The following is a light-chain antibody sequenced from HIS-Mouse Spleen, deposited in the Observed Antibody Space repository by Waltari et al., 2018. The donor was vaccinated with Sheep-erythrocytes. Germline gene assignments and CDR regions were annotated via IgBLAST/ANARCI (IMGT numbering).Light chain of an antibody. CDR3: CSYAGSYNHV. CDR2: DLS. CDR1: SSDVGGYNY. Sequence: QSALTQPRSVSGSPGQSVTISCTGTSSDVGGYNYVSWYQQHPGKAPKLMIYDLSKLRSGVPDCFAGSKSGNTASLTISGLQAEDEADYYCCSYAGSYNHVFATGTKVTVL. V-gene: IGLV2-11*01. J-gene: IGLJ1*01.